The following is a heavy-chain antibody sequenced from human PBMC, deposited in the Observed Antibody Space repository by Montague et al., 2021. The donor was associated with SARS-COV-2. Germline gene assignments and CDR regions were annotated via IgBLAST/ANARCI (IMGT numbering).Heavy chain of an antibody. D-gene: IGHD3-9*01. CDR1: GFSLSTSGMC. CDR3: ARSHYDILTGYYTVFDY. J-gene: IGHJ4*02. CDR2: IDWDDDK. Sequence: PALVKPTKALTLTCTFSGFSLSTSGMCVSWIRQPPGKALEWLALIDWDDDKYYGTSLKTRLTISKDTSKNQVVLTMTNMDPVDTATYYCARSHYDILTGYYTVFDYWGQGTLVTVSS. V-gene: IGHV2-70*01.